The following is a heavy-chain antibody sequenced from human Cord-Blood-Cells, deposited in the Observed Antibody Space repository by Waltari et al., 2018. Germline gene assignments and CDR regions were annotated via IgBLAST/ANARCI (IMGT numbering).Heavy chain of an antibody. CDR2: IYYSGST. D-gene: IGHD3-10*01. Sequence: QLQLQESGPGLVKPSETLSLTCTVSGGPTSSSSYYWGWIRQPPGKGLAWIGSIYYSGSTYYNPSLKSRVTISVDTSKNQFSLKLSSVTAADTAVYYCASFFGELFWYFDLWGRGTLVTVSS. CDR3: ASFFGELFWYFDL. V-gene: IGHV4-39*07. J-gene: IGHJ2*01. CDR1: GGPTSSSSYY.